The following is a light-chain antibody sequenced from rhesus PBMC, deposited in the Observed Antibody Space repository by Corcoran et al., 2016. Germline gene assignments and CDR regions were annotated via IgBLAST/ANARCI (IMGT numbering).Light chain of an antibody. CDR2: KAS. CDR3: QHGYGTPLT. CDR1: EKVNNY. J-gene: IGKJ4*01. V-gene: IGKV1-74*01. Sequence: DIQMTQSPSSLSASVGDRVTITCRASEKVNNYLNWYQQKPGKAPKLLIYKASTLQSGVPSRFSGSGSGTDYTFTISRLQHEDVATYYCQHGYGTPLTFGGGTKVELK.